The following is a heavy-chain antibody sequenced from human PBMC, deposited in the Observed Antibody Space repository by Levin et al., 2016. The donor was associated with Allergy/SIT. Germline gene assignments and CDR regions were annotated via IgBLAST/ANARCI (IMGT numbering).Heavy chain of an antibody. J-gene: IGHJ3*02. D-gene: IGHD3-22*01. CDR2: INAGNGNT. V-gene: IGHV1-3*01. Sequence: WVRQAPGQRLEWMGWINAGNGNTKYSQKFQGRVTITRDTSASTAYMELSSLRSEDTAVYYCAGATYYYDSSYAFDIWGQGTMVTVSS. CDR3: AGATYYYDSSYAFDI.